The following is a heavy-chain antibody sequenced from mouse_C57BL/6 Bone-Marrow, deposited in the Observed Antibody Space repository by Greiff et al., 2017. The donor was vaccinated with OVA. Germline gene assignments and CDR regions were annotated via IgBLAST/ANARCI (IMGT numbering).Heavy chain of an antibody. CDR2: IDPSDSYT. J-gene: IGHJ2*01. D-gene: IGHD2-2*01. V-gene: IGHV1-59*01. Sequence: QVQLKQPGAELVRPGTSVKLSCKASGYTFTSYWMHWVKQRPGQGLEWIGVIDPSDSYTNYNQKFKGKATLTVDTSSSTAYMQLSSLTSEDSAVYYCARGGYGYDDFDYWGQGTTLTVSS. CDR1: GYTFTSYW. CDR3: ARGGYGYDDFDY.